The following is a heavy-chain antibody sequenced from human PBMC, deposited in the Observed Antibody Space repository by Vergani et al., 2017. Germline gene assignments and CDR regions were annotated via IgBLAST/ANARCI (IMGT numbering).Heavy chain of an antibody. Sequence: QVQLVESGGGVVQPGGSLRLSCAASGLTFNSYGMHWVRQAPGKGLEWVASIRSDESRRYYGDSMEGPFTFSRDNSKNTLYLQMKSLRPEDTAVYYCAKEGGGYCSGGTCYPEYWGQGTLVIVSS. D-gene: IGHD2-15*01. J-gene: IGHJ4*02. CDR2: IRSDESRR. CDR3: AKEGGGYCSGGTCYPEY. CDR1: GLTFNSYG. V-gene: IGHV3-30*02.